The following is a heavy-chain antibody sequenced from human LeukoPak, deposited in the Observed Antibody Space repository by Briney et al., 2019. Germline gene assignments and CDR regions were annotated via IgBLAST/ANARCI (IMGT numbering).Heavy chain of an antibody. CDR1: GYTFTSYD. D-gene: IGHD6-13*01. CDR3: ARGYSSSWYVFGPTSRSWFDP. J-gene: IGHJ5*02. CDR2: MNPNSGNT. Sequence: ASVKVSCTASGYTFTSYDINWVRQATGQGLEWMGWMNPNSGNTGYAQKFQGRVTMTRNTSISTAYMELSSLRSEDTAVYYCARGYSSSWYVFGPTSRSWFDPWGQGTLVTVSS. V-gene: IGHV1-8*01.